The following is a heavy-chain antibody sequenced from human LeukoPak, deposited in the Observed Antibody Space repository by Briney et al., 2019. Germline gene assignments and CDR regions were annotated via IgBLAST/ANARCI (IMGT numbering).Heavy chain of an antibody. CDR3: ARPKVEGYTMGFDH. J-gene: IGHJ4*02. Sequence: GSLRLSCAASGFTFSSYGMHWVRQAPGKGLEWIGSIYYSGTTYYNPSLKSRVTISVDTSKNQFSLRLSSATAADTAVYYCARPKVEGYTMGFDHWGQGTLVTVSS. CDR1: GFTFSSYG. V-gene: IGHV4-39*01. D-gene: IGHD3-10*01. CDR2: IYYSGTT.